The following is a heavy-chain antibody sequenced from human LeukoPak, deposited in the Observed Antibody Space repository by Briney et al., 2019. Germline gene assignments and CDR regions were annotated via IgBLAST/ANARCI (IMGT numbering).Heavy chain of an antibody. D-gene: IGHD6-19*01. CDR2: IWFDGKNT. V-gene: IGHV3-33*01. CDR1: GSSFSTHA. J-gene: IGHJ4*02. Sequence: GGSLRLSCAASGSSFSTHAMHWVRQAPAKGLEWVAMIWFDGKNTHYVDSVKGRFTISRDNSKNTVDLRMNSLRAEDTAVYYCTRDPPSSGWSFDYWGQGTLVTVSS. CDR3: TRDPPSSGWSFDY.